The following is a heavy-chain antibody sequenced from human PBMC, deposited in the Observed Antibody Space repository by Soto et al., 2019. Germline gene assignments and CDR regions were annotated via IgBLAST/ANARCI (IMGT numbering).Heavy chain of an antibody. J-gene: IGHJ6*02. CDR2: ISGSGGST. V-gene: IGHV3-23*01. CDR3: ARGCIAARPYYYYGMDV. Sequence: GGSLRLSCAASGFTCSSYDMSWVRQAPGKGLEWVSAISGSGGSTYYADSVKGRFTISRDNSKNTLYLQMNSLRAEDTAVYYCARGCIAARPYYYYGMDVWGQGTTVTVSS. CDR1: GFTCSSYD. D-gene: IGHD6-6*01.